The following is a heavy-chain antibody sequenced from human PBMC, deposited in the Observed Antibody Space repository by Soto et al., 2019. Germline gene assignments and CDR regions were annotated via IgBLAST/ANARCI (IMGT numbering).Heavy chain of an antibody. J-gene: IGHJ4*02. CDR2: IYYSGST. V-gene: IGHV4-30-4*01. D-gene: IGHD3-10*01. CDR3: ARWTRVLLWFGEFNAFDY. Sequence: PSETLSLTCTVSGGSISSGDYYWSWIRQPPGKGLEWIGYIYYSGSTYYNPSLKSRVTISVDTSKNQFSLKLSSVTAADTAVYYCARWTRVLLWFGEFNAFDYWGQGTLVTVSS. CDR1: GGSISSGDYY.